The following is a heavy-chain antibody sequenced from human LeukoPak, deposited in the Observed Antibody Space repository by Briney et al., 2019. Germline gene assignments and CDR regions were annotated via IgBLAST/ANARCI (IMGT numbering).Heavy chain of an antibody. CDR3: ARGGCQLLSGCRWYDP. Sequence: GSLRLSCAASGFTFSSYSMNWVRQPPGKGLEWIGEINHSGSTNYNPSLKSRVTISVDTSKNQFSLKLSSVTAADTAVYYCARGGCQLLSGCRWYDPWGQGTLVTVSS. CDR1: GFTFSSYS. J-gene: IGHJ5*02. V-gene: IGHV4-34*01. CDR2: INHSGST. D-gene: IGHD2-2*01.